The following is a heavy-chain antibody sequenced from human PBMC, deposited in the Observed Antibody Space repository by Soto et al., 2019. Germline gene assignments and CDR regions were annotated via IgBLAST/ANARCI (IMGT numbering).Heavy chain of an antibody. CDR1: GFSLSTSGVG. V-gene: IGHV2-5*02. J-gene: IGHJ6*02. CDR2: IYWDDDK. CDR3: VQSRCGGDCLQSYSSHYYYGMDV. Sequence: QITLKESSPTLVKPTQTLTLTYTFSGFSLSTSGVGVGWIRQPPGKALEWLALIYWDDDKRYSPSLKSRLTITKDTSKTQVVLTMTNMDPVDTATYYCVQSRCGGDCLQSYSSHYYYGMDVWGQGTTVTVSS. D-gene: IGHD2-21*02.